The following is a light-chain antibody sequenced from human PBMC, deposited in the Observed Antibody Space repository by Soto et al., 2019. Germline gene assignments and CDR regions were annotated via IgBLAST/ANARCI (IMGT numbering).Light chain of an antibody. Sequence: QSVLTQPPSASGTPGQRVAISCSGGNSNIGINPVNWYLHLPGTAPKLLIYNSNLRPSGVPDRFSGSKSGTSASLAISGLQSEDEADYFCSAWDDSIYGPVFGGGTKLTVL. V-gene: IGLV1-44*01. CDR3: SAWDDSIYGPV. CDR2: NSN. CDR1: NSNIGINP. J-gene: IGLJ2*01.